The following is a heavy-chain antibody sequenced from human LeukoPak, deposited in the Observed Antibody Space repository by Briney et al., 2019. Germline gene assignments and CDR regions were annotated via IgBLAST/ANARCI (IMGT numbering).Heavy chain of an antibody. V-gene: IGHV4-34*01. CDR1: GGSFSGYY. CDR2: INHSGST. J-gene: IGHJ4*02. Sequence: SETLSLTCAVYGGSFSGYYWSWIRQPPGKGLEWIGEINHSGSTNYNPSLKSRVTISVDTSKNQFSLKLSSVTAADTAVYYCARAGCYDSSGLDYWGQGTLVTVSS. CDR3: ARAGCYDSSGLDY. D-gene: IGHD3-22*01.